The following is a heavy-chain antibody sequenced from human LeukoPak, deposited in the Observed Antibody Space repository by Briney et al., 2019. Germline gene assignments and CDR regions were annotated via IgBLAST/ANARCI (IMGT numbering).Heavy chain of an antibody. D-gene: IGHD6-19*01. CDR1: GGSISSSSYY. V-gene: IGHV4-39*07. Sequence: PSETLSLTCTVSGGSISSSSYYWGWIRQPPGKGLEWIGSIYYSGSTYYNPSLKSRVTMSLDTSKNQFSLQLRSMTAADTAVYYCAREIITVGKEYFQHWGQGTLVTVSS. CDR2: IYYSGST. CDR3: AREIITVGKEYFQH. J-gene: IGHJ1*01.